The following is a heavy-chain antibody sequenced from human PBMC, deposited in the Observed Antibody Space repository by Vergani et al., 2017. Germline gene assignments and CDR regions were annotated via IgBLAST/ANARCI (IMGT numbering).Heavy chain of an antibody. V-gene: IGHV1-69*13. CDR1: GYTFTSYG. D-gene: IGHD2-15*01. CDR3: ARAVVVVVAAHRNGMDV. Sequence: QVQLVPSGAEVKKPGASVKVSCKASGYTFTSYGISWVRQAPGQGLEWMGGIIPIFGTANYAQKFQGRVTITADESTSTAYMELSSLRSEDTAVYYCARAVVVVVAAHRNGMDVWGQGTTVTVSS. CDR2: IIPIFGTA. J-gene: IGHJ6*02.